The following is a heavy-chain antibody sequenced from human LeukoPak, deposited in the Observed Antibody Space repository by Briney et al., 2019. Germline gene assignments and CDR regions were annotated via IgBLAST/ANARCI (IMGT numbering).Heavy chain of an antibody. V-gene: IGHV3-23*01. CDR2: ISGSGGST. Sequence: SGGSLRLSCAASGFTFSSYAMSCVRQAPGKGLEWVSAISGSGGSTYYADSVKGRFTISRDNSKNTLYLQMNSLRAEDTAVYYCVKDRVGTWEPIDYWGQGTLVTVSS. J-gene: IGHJ4*02. D-gene: IGHD1-26*01. CDR3: VKDRVGTWEPIDY. CDR1: GFTFSSYA.